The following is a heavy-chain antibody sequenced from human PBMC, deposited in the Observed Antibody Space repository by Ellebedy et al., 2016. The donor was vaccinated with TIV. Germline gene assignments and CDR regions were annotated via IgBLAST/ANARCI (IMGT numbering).Heavy chain of an antibody. J-gene: IGHJ4*02. Sequence: SETLSLXXTVSGGSISSYYWSWIRQPPGKGLEWIGYIYYSGSTNYNPSLKSRVTISVDTSKNQFSLKLSSVTAADTAVYYCARHALWFGESYFDYWGQGTLVTVSS. CDR3: ARHALWFGESYFDY. V-gene: IGHV4-59*08. CDR1: GGSISSYY. CDR2: IYYSGST. D-gene: IGHD3-10*01.